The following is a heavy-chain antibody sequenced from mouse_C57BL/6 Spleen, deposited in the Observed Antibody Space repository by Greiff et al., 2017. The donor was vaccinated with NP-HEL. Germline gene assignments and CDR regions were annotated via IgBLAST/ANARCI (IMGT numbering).Heavy chain of an antibody. CDR3: TRDILLPGAMDY. Sequence: EVMLVESGEGLVKPGGSLKLSCAASGFTFSSYAMSWVRQTPEKRLEWVAYISSGGDYIYYADPVKGRFTISRDNARNTLYLQMSSLKSEDTAMYYCTRDILLPGAMDYWGQGTSVTVSS. V-gene: IGHV5-9-1*02. J-gene: IGHJ4*01. CDR1: GFTFSSYA. CDR2: ISSGGDYI. D-gene: IGHD2-10*01.